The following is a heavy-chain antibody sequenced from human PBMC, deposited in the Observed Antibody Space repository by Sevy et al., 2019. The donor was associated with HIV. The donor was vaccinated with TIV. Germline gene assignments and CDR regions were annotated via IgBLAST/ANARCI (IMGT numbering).Heavy chain of an antibody. D-gene: IGHD3-3*01. J-gene: IGHJ6*02. CDR3: AKGVVEWLLYVYYGMDV. Sequence: GGSLRLSCGASGFTLSSYAMSWVRQAPGKGLEWVSGISGSGSGGNTYYADSVKGRFTISRGNSKNTLYLQMNSLRAEDTAVYYCAKGVVEWLLYVYYGMDVWGQGTTVTVSS. CDR1: GFTLSSYA. CDR2: ISGSGSGGNT. V-gene: IGHV3-23*01.